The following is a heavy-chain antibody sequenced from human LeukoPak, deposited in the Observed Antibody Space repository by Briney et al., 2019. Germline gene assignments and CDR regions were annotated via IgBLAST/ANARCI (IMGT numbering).Heavy chain of an antibody. Sequence: GGSLRLSCAASGFTFGSYGMHWVRQAPGKGLEWVAVISYDGSYKYYEDSVKGRFTISRDNSKNTLYVQMNSLRAEDTAVYYCAKGKYSSSSAFDYWGQGTLVTVSS. V-gene: IGHV3-30*18. CDR3: AKGKYSSSSAFDY. CDR1: GFTFGSYG. D-gene: IGHD6-6*01. J-gene: IGHJ4*02. CDR2: ISYDGSYK.